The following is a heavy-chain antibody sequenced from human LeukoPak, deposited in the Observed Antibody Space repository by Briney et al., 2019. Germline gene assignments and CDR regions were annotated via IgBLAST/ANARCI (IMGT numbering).Heavy chain of an antibody. Sequence: GGPLRLSCAATGFTFSSYPMSWVRQTPGKGLEWVSRISDSALTTYYTDSVKGRFTISRDNAKNTLYLQMNSLRVEDTAVYYCARGRGGSYHYWGQGTLVTVSS. CDR2: ISDSALTT. J-gene: IGHJ4*02. CDR3: ARGRGGSYHY. D-gene: IGHD1-26*01. V-gene: IGHV3-23*01. CDR1: GFTFSSYP.